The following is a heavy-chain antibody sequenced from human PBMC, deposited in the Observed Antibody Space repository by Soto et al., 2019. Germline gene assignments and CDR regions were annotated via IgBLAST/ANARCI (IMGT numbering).Heavy chain of an antibody. D-gene: IGHD6-6*01. Sequence: QVQLVQSGAEVKKPGASVKVSCKASGYTFTSYDINWVRQATGQGLEWMGWMNPNSGNTGYAQKFQGRVTMTRNTSISTAYMELSSLRSEYTAVYYCARREGSFAARAGDYWGQGTLVTVSS. CDR1: GYTFTSYD. J-gene: IGHJ4*02. CDR3: ARREGSFAARAGDY. V-gene: IGHV1-8*01. CDR2: MNPNSGNT.